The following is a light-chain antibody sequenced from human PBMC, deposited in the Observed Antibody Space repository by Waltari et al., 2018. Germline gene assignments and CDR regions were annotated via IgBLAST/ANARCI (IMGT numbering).Light chain of an antibody. CDR1: ALPKKY. J-gene: IGLJ3*02. V-gene: IGLV3-10*01. Sequence: SYELTQPPSVSVSPGQTARNTCSGDALPKKYASWYQQKSGQAPGLVIYEDSKRPSGIPERFSGSSSGTTATLTISGAQVEDEADYYCYSTDSSGHDRVFGGGTKLTVL. CDR3: YSTDSSGHDRV. CDR2: EDS.